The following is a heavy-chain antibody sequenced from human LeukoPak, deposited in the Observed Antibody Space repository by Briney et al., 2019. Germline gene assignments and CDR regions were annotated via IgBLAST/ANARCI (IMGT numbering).Heavy chain of an antibody. J-gene: IGHJ4*02. D-gene: IGHD2-2*01. CDR1: GFAFNNYA. Sequence: GGSLRLSCTASGFAFNNYAMSWVRQAPGKGLEWVSTIGYSGNTYNADSVKGQFTISRDKSKNTLYLQMNSLRAEDTVIYYCAKRCSSTSCPHYYFDYWGQGTLVTVSS. CDR3: AKRCSSTSCPHYYFDY. V-gene: IGHV3-23*01. CDR2: IGYSGNT.